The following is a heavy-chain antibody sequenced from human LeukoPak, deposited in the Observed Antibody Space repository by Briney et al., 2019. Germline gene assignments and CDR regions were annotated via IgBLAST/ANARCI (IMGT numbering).Heavy chain of an antibody. CDR3: ARDSATYYDSSGYYFC. D-gene: IGHD3-22*01. CDR2: IRQDGSKI. Sequence: PGGSLRLSCAASGFTFSTYWMSWVRQAPGKGLEWVANIRQDGSKIYYVDSVKGRFTISRDNAKNSLYLQMNSLRAEDTAVYHCARDSATYYDSSGYYFCWGQGTLVTVSS. V-gene: IGHV3-7*01. CDR1: GFTFSTYW. J-gene: IGHJ4*02.